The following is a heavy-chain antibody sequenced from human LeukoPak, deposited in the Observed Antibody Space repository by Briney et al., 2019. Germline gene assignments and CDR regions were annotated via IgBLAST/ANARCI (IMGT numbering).Heavy chain of an antibody. D-gene: IGHD3-22*01. CDR3: ARAVKQVVVRFDY. J-gene: IGHJ4*02. CDR1: GGAISNDAYY. CDR2: IYVTGST. V-gene: IGHV4-31*03. Sequence: SETLSLTCTVSGGAISNDAYYWTWIRQLPGKGLEWIGYIYVTGSTYYNPSLQSRLTMPLDTSKNQFSLELNSVTAADTAVYYCARAVKQVVVRFDYWGQGTLVTVSS.